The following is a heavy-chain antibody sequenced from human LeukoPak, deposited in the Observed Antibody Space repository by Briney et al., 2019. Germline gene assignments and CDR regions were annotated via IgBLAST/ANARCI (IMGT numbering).Heavy chain of an antibody. CDR1: GYTFTRYY. Sequence: GASVKVSCKASGYTFTRYYMHWVRQAPGQGREWMGWINPNSGGTKYAQKFQGRVTMTRDTSISTAYMELSRLRSDDTAVYYCARELTTVTTFEYFQHWGQGTLVTVSS. J-gene: IGHJ1*01. V-gene: IGHV1-2*02. CDR3: ARELTTVTTFEYFQH. D-gene: IGHD4-17*01. CDR2: INPNSGGT.